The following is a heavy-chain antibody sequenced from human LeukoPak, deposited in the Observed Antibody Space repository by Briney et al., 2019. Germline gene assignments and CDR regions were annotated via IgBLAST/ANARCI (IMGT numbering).Heavy chain of an antibody. D-gene: IGHD6-13*01. J-gene: IGHJ4*02. CDR2: IRYDGSNK. Sequence: PGGSLRLSCATSGFTFSSYGMHWVRQAPGKGPEWVTFIRYDGSNKYYADSVKGRFTISRDNSKNTLYLQMNSLRAEDTAVYYCAKSPGIAAAGTEGWGQGTLVTVSS. CDR3: AKSPGIAAAGTEG. CDR1: GFTFSSYG. V-gene: IGHV3-30*02.